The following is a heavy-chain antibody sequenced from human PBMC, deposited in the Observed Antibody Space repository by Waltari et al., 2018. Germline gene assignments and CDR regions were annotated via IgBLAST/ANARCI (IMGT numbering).Heavy chain of an antibody. CDR2: IHVNGNT. CDR1: GGSISSATYY. J-gene: IGHJ4*02. D-gene: IGHD3-22*01. V-gene: IGHV4-61*02. Sequence: GPGLVKPSQTLSLSCTVSGGSISSATYYWSWIRQPAGKGLEWIGRIHVNGNTNYNPSLISRVTISVDTSRNQFFLTVNSVTAADTAVYYCARDSYYYDGSGYPARWGQGTRVTVSS. CDR3: ARDSYYYDGSGYPAR.